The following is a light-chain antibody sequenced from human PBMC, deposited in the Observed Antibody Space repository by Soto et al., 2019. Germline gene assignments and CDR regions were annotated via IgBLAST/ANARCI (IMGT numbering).Light chain of an antibody. Sequence: QAVVTQEPSLTVSPGGTVTLTCALTTGAVTSDYYPNWFQRKPGQALRTLIYRTNNKHSWTPARFSGSLLGGKAALTLSGVQPEDEADYYCVLLCSGEWVFGGGPQLTVL. CDR3: VLLCSGEWV. J-gene: IGLJ3*02. CDR1: TGAVTSDYY. CDR2: RTN. V-gene: IGLV7-43*01.